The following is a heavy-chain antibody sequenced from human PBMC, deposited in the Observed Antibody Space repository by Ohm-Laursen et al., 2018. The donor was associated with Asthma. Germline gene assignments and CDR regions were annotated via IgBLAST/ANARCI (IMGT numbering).Heavy chain of an antibody. CDR3: AKDHRIAVAGTPDY. CDR1: GFTFSDFG. V-gene: IGHV3-33*06. Sequence: SLRLSCAASGFTFSDFGMHWVRQAPGKGLEWVAVIWYDGSNKYYADSVKGRFTISRDNSKNTLYLQMNSLRAEDTAVYYCAKDHRIAVAGTPDYWGQGTLVTVSS. D-gene: IGHD6-19*01. CDR2: IWYDGSNK. J-gene: IGHJ4*02.